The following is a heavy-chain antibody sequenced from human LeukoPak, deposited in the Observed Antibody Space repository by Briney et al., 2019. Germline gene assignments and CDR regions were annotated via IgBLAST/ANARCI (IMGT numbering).Heavy chain of an antibody. CDR1: GGSISSSSYY. CDR2: IYYSGST. D-gene: IGHD3-3*01. CDR3: ARESPDFWSGYYRGYFDY. V-gene: IGHV4-39*07. J-gene: IGHJ4*02. Sequence: PSETLSLTCTVSGGSISSSSYYWGWIRQPPGKGLEWIGSIYYSGSTYYNPSLKSRVTISEDTSKNQFSLKLSSVTAADTAVYYCARESPDFWSGYYRGYFDYWGQGTLVTVSS.